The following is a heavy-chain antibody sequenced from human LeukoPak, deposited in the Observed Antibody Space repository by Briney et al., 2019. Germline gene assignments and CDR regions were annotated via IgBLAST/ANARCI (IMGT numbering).Heavy chain of an antibody. D-gene: IGHD2/OR15-2a*01. V-gene: IGHV4-59*08. CDR3: AGHHPRNTVDF. CDR2: ISDIGSI. J-gene: IGHJ4*02. Sequence: SETLSLTCAVYGGSFSSYYWSWIRQPPGKGLEWIAYISDIGSINYNPSLKSRVTISLDTSKNQFPLKLSSVTAADTAVYYCAGHHPRNTVDFWGQGTLVTVSS. CDR1: GGSFSSYY.